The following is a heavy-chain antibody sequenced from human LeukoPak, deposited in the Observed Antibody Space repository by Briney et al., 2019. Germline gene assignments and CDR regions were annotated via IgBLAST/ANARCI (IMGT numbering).Heavy chain of an antibody. CDR2: IVPIFGST. Sequence: SVKVSCKVAGGTFSSSAVSWVRQAPGQGLEWMGGIVPIFGSTNYAQKFQGSVTITADESTNTVYLALSSLSSDDTAIFYCAWELLLGSATGGGVFDIWGQGTMVTVSS. D-gene: IGHD2-8*02. J-gene: IGHJ3*02. CDR3: AWELLLGSATGGGVFDI. CDR1: GGTFSSSA. V-gene: IGHV1-69*13.